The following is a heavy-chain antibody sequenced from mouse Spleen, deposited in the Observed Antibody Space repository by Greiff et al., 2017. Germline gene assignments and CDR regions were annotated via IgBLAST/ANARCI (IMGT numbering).Heavy chain of an antibody. Sequence: VQLVESGGGLVKPGGSLKLSCAASGFTFSSYAMSWVRQTPEKRLEWVATISSGGSYTYYPDSVKGRFTISRDNAKNTLYLQMSSLRSEDTAMYYCARQDGYFDYWGQGTTLTVSS. J-gene: IGHJ2*01. CDR1: GFTFSSYA. V-gene: IGHV5-9-3*01. CDR3: ARQDGYFDY. CDR2: ISSGGSYT.